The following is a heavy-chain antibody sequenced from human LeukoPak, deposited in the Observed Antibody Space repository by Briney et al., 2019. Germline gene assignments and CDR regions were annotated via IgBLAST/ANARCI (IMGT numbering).Heavy chain of an antibody. CDR3: ARDPYGGDAFDI. Sequence: GGSLRLSCAASGFTFSSYSMNWVRQAPGKGLEWVSSISSSSSYIYYADSVKGRFTISRDNAKNSPYLQMNSLRAEDTAVYYCARDPYGGDAFDIWGQGTMVTVSS. J-gene: IGHJ3*02. CDR1: GFTFSSYS. D-gene: IGHD4-23*01. V-gene: IGHV3-21*04. CDR2: ISSSSSYI.